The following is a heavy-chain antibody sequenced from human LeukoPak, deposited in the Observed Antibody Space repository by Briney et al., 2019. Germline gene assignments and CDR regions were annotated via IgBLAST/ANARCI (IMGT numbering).Heavy chain of an antibody. D-gene: IGHD6-13*01. Sequence: SETLSLTCAVYGGSLSGYYWSWIRQPPGKGLEWIGEINHSGSTNYNPSLKGRVTISVDTSKNQFSLKLSSVTAADTAVYYCARFRAAAGNNWFDPWGQGTLVTVSS. CDR2: INHSGST. V-gene: IGHV4-34*01. CDR1: GGSLSGYY. CDR3: ARFRAAAGNNWFDP. J-gene: IGHJ5*02.